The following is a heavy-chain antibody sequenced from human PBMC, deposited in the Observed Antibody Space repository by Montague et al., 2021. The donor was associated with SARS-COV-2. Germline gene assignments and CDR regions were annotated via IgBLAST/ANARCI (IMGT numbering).Heavy chain of an antibody. D-gene: IGHD6-13*01. CDR3: AGRSVKGAAGGTYYYGLDV. CDR2: IKQDGSKN. Sequence: ETLSLTCAVSGASISSSHWWSWIRQAPGKGLEWVANIKQDGSKNRYIDSVKGRFTISRDNAKNSLYLQMDNLRAEDTAVYFCAGRSVKGAAGGTYYYGLDVWGQGTTVVVSS. CDR1: GASISSSHW. V-gene: IGHV3-7*01. J-gene: IGHJ6*02.